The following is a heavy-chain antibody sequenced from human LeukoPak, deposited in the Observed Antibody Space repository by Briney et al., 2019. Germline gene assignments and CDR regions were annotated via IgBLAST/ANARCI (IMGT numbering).Heavy chain of an antibody. CDR2: IRYDGNNK. CDR3: ARSLNNWQYFDY. V-gene: IGHV3-30*02. J-gene: IGHJ4*02. D-gene: IGHD1-1*01. CDR1: GFTFSRCD. Sequence: GGSLRLSCAASGFTFSRCDMHWVRQAPGKGLEWVAFIRYDGNNKYYADSVKGRFTIFRDNSRNTLYLQMNSLRSEDTAVYYCARSLNNWQYFDYWGQGTLVTVSS.